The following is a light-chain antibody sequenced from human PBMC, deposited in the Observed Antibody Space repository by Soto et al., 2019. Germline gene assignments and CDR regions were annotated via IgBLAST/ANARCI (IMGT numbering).Light chain of an antibody. V-gene: IGKV1-5*01. J-gene: IGKJ4*02. CDR2: DAS. CDR1: QSISSW. Sequence: DIQMTQSPSTLSASVGDRVTITCRASQSISSWLAWYQQKPGKAPKLLIYDASSLESGVPSRFSGSGSGTEFTLTISRLQPDDFATYYCQQYNSYPRFGGGTKVEI. CDR3: QQYNSYPR.